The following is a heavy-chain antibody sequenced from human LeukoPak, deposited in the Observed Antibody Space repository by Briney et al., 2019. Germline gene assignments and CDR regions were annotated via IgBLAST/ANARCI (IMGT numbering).Heavy chain of an antibody. CDR1: GGSISSSSYY. CDR2: IYYSGST. CDR3: ARGVVAATAEFDY. J-gene: IGHJ4*02. V-gene: IGHV4-39*01. D-gene: IGHD2-15*01. Sequence: SETLSLTCAVSGGSISSSSYYWGWIRQPPGKGLEWIGSIYYSGSTYYNPSLKSRVTISVDTSKNQFSLKLSSVTAADTAVYYCARGVVAATAEFDYWGQGTLVTVSS.